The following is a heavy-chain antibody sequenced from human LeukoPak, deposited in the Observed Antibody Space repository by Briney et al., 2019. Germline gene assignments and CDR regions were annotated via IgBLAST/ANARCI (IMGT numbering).Heavy chain of an antibody. Sequence: SETLSLTCTVSGGSISSYYWSWIRQPPGKGLEWIGYISYSGSTNYNPSLKSRVTISVDTSRNQFSLKLSSVTAADTAVYYCASADGYKIDYWGQGTLVTVSS. CDR2: ISYSGST. J-gene: IGHJ4*02. V-gene: IGHV4-59*12. CDR3: ASADGYKIDY. D-gene: IGHD5-24*01. CDR1: GGSISSYY.